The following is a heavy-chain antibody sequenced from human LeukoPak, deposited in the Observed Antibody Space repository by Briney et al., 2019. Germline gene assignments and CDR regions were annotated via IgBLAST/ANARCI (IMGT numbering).Heavy chain of an antibody. V-gene: IGHV4-59*12. Sequence: SETLSLTCTVSGDSISSYYWSWIRQPPGKGLEWIGYVYYSGSTNYNPSLKSRVTISVDTSKNQFSLKLSSVTAADTAVYYCARASRGYSYGYYYYMDVWGKGTTVTVSS. CDR3: ARASRGYSYGYYYYMDV. CDR1: GDSISSYY. D-gene: IGHD5-18*01. J-gene: IGHJ6*03. CDR2: VYYSGST.